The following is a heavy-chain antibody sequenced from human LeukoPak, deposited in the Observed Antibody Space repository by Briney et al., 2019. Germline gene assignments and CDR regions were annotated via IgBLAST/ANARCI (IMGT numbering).Heavy chain of an antibody. CDR1: GGSISSYY. V-gene: IGHV4-59*01. CDR3: ARASGLMVPSPFDP. D-gene: IGHD2-8*01. CDR2: IYYSGST. Sequence: PSETLSLTCTVSGGSISSYYWSWIRQPPGKGLEWIGYIYYSGSTNYNPSLKSRVTISADASKNQFSLKLTSVTAADTAVYYCARASGLMVPSPFDPWGQGTLVTVSS. J-gene: IGHJ5*02.